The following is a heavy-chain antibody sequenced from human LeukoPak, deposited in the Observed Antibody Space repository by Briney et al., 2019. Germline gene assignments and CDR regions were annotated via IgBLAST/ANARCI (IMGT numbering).Heavy chain of an antibody. CDR3: ARDLLGLGLAAAGTENWFDP. CDR1: GGTFSSYA. D-gene: IGHD6-13*01. J-gene: IGHJ5*02. V-gene: IGHV1-69*05. Sequence: SVKVSCKASGGTFSSYAISWVRQAPGQGLEWMGRIIPIFGTANYAQKFQGRVTITTDESTSTDYMELSRLRYEDTAVYYCARDLLGLGLAAAGTENWFDPWGQGTLVTVSS. CDR2: IIPIFGTA.